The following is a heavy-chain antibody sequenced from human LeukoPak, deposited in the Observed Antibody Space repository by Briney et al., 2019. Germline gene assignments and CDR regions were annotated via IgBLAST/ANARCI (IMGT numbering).Heavy chain of an antibody. CDR3: ARGQFWFDL. V-gene: IGHV3-7*03. CDR1: GFTFSGNW. CDR2: IKQDGSAK. D-gene: IGHD6-19*01. J-gene: IGHJ4*02. Sequence: GGSLRLSCTASGFTFSGNWMTWVRQPPGKELEWVASIKQDGSAKYYVDSVKGRSSIFSDNAKNSLHKQMNIITADDTALYFAARGQFWFDLWGQGTQVTVS.